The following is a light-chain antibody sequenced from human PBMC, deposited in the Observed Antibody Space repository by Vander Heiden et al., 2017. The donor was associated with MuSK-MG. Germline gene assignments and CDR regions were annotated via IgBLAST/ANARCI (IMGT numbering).Light chain of an antibody. CDR1: QSISSY. CDR3: QQSDSTPVT. V-gene: IGKV1-39*01. CDR2: DAS. J-gene: IGKJ1*01. Sequence: DIQMTQSPSSLSASVGDRVTITCRASQSISSYLNWYQQKPGKAPKLLIYDASSLQSGVPSRFSGSGSGTDFTLTISRLQPEDFATYYCQQSDSTPVTFGQGTKVEIK.